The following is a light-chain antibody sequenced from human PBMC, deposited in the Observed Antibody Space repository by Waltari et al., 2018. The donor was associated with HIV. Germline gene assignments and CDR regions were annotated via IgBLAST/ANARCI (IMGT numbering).Light chain of an antibody. CDR3: QQSET. Sequence: EIVLTQSPGTLSLSPGERATLSCRASPRVTTSYLACYQQKSGLPPRLLIYGASRSATAIPDRFSGSGSGTEFTLTIARLEPEDFAVYYCQQSETFGQGTRVEI. V-gene: IGKV3-20*01. CDR2: GAS. CDR1: PRVTTSY. J-gene: IGKJ1*01.